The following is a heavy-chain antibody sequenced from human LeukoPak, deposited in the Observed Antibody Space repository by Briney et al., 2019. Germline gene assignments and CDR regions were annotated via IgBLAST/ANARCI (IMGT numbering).Heavy chain of an antibody. D-gene: IGHD5-18*01. CDR1: GYTFTTYY. CDR2: INASGGST. V-gene: IGHV1-46*01. CDR3: ARDPGSYGPSYYFDY. Sequence: ASVKVSYKASGYTFTTYYMHWVRQAPGRGLEWMGIINASGGSTSYAQKFQGRVTMTRDTSTSTVYMELSSLRSEDTAVYSCARDPGSYGPSYYFDYWGQGTLVTVSS. J-gene: IGHJ4*02.